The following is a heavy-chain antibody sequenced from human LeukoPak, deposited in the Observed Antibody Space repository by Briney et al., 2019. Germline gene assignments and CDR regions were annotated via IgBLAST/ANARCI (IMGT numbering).Heavy chain of an antibody. CDR1: GFTVSSNY. Sequence: GGSLRLSCVASGFTVSSNYMSWVRQAPGKGLEWVSVIYSGGSTYYADSMKGRFTISRDNSKNTLYLQMNSLRAEDTAVYYCARATRPYYFDYWGQGTLVTVSS. D-gene: IGHD4-11*01. V-gene: IGHV3-53*01. CDR3: ARATRPYYFDY. CDR2: IYSGGST. J-gene: IGHJ4*02.